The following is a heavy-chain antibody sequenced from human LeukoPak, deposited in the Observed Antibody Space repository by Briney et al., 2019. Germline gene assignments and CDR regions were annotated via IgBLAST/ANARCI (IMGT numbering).Heavy chain of an antibody. CDR2: ISGSGGST. D-gene: IGHD1-20*01. CDR1: GFTFSSYA. V-gene: IGHV3-23*01. J-gene: IGHJ4*02. Sequence: GGSLRLSCAASGFTFSSYAMRWVRQAPGKGLEWVSAISGSGGSTYYADSVKGRFTISRDNSRNTLYLQMNSLRAEDTAVYYCAKDRGITRMTNYFDYWGQGTLVTVSS. CDR3: AKDRGITRMTNYFDY.